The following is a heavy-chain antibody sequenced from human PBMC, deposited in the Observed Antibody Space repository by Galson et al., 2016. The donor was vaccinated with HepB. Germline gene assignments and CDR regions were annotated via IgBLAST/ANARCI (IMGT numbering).Heavy chain of an antibody. V-gene: IGHV1-69*05. Sequence: SVKVSCKASGGTFSSYAISWVRQAPGQGLEWMGGIIPIFGTANYAQKFQGRVTMTRDTSTSTVYMELSSLTSEDTAVYYCAREVASNVDYWGQGTLVTVSS. J-gene: IGHJ4*02. D-gene: IGHD6-19*01. CDR1: GGTFSSYA. CDR2: IIPIFGTA. CDR3: AREVASNVDY.